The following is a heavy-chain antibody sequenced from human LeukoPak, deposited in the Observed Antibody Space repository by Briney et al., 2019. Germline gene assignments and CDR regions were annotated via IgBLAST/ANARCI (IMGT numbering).Heavy chain of an antibody. Sequence: PGGSLRLSCAASGFTFSSYAMSWVRQAPGKGLEWVSAISGSGGSTYYADSVKGRFTISRDNSKNTLYLQMNSLRAEDTAVYYCAKDYGDYVAYPNWFDPWGQGTLAIVSS. J-gene: IGHJ5*02. D-gene: IGHD4-17*01. V-gene: IGHV3-23*01. CDR1: GFTFSSYA. CDR2: ISGSGGST. CDR3: AKDYGDYVAYPNWFDP.